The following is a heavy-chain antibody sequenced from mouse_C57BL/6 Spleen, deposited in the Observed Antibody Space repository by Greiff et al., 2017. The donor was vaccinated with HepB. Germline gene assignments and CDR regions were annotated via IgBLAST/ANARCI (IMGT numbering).Heavy chain of an antibody. D-gene: IGHD2-4*01. CDR2: IYPRSGNT. Sequence: VQLQESGAELARPGASVKLSCKASGYTFTSYGISWVTRRTGQGLEWIGEIYPRSGNTYYNEKFKGKATLTADKSSSTAYMELRSLTAEDTAVYVCARSDYDGGAFAYWGQGTLVTVSA. CDR1: GYTFTSYG. V-gene: IGHV1-81*01. CDR3: ARSDYDGGAFAY. J-gene: IGHJ3*01.